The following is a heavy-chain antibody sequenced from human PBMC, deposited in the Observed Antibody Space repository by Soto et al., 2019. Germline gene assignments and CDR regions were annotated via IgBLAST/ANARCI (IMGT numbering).Heavy chain of an antibody. V-gene: IGHV6-1*01. CDR1: GDSVSSNRAA. D-gene: IGHD2-2*01. J-gene: IGHJ6*03. CDR2: TYYRSKWYN. Sequence: PSQTLSLTCAISGDSVSSNRAAWNWIRQSPSRGLEWLGRTYYRSKWYNDDAVSVKSRITINPDTSKNQFSLQLNSVTPEDTAVYYCAREDIVVVPAAIPYYYYYYMDVWGKGTTLTGFS. CDR3: AREDIVVVPAAIPYYYYYYMDV.